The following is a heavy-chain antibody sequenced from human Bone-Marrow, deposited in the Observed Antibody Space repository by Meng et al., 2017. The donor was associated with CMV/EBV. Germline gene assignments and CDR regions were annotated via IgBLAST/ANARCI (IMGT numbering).Heavy chain of an antibody. CDR2: IYPGDSDT. D-gene: IGHD6-6*01. CDR3: ARRSSSSGAPGRYFDY. J-gene: IGHJ4*02. Sequence: KVSCKGSGYSFTSYWIGWVRQMPGKGLEWMGIIYPGDSDTRYSPSFQGQVTISADKSISTAYLQWSSLKASDTAMYYCARRSSSSGAPGRYFDYWGQGTLVTVYS. V-gene: IGHV5-51*01. CDR1: GYSFTSYW.